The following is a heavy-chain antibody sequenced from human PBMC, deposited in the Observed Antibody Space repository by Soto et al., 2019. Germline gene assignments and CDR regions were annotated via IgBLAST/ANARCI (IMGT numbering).Heavy chain of an antibody. J-gene: IGHJ6*02. CDR1: GGSISSYY. CDR3: ARVPYYYDSSAYYYYYYGMDV. D-gene: IGHD3-22*01. V-gene: IGHV4-59*01. Sequence: SETLSLTCPVSGGSISSYYWSWIRQPPGKGLEWIGYIYYSGSTNYNPSLKSRVTISVDTSKNQFSLKLSSVTAADTAVYYCARVPYYYDSSAYYYYYYGMDVWGQGTTVTVSS. CDR2: IYYSGST.